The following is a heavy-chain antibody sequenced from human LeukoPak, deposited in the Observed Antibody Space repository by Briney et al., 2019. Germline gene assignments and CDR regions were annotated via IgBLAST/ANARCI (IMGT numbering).Heavy chain of an antibody. CDR2: FYYSRAT. CDR1: GDSLSSGTYN. D-gene: IGHD2-2*01. Sequence: SETLSLTCNVSGDSLSSGTYNWGWIRQPPGRGLEWIGGFYYSRATYYNPSLKSRVTISVDTSKNQLSLKLSSVTAADTAVYYCARHFNFYCSSTSCPFDYWGQGTLVTVSP. V-gene: IGHV4-39*01. CDR3: ARHFNFYCSSTSCPFDY. J-gene: IGHJ4*02.